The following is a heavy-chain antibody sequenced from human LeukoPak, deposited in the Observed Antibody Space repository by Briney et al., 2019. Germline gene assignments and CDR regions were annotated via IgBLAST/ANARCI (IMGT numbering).Heavy chain of an antibody. CDR3: ARELPSTGNWFDP. CDR1: GVPITDYY. J-gene: IGHJ5*02. Sequence: PSETLSLTCNISGVPITDYYWSWIRLAPQRGLEWIGYMYYSGDSNSNPSLEGRVTMSADTSTNQFSLRLTSVTAADTAIYYCARELPSTGNWFDPWGQGILVTVSS. D-gene: IGHD1-14*01. V-gene: IGHV4-59*01. CDR2: MYYSGDS.